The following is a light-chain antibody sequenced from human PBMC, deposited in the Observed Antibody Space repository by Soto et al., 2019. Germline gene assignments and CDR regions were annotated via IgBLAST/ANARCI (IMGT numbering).Light chain of an antibody. Sequence: QSVLTQPASVSGSPGQSITISCTGTSSDFGGYNYVSWYQQYPGKVPKLLIYHVSNRPSGVSNRFSGSKSGNTASLTISGLQAEDEADYFCTSFTSDNLYVFGTGTKATVL. J-gene: IGLJ1*01. CDR2: HVS. V-gene: IGLV2-14*03. CDR3: TSFTSDNLYV. CDR1: SSDFGGYNY.